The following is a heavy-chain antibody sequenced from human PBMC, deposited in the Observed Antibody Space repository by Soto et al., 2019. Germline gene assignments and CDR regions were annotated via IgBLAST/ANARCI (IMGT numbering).Heavy chain of an antibody. CDR2: TYYRGST. J-gene: IGHJ5*02. Sequence: QLQLQESGPGQVKPSETLSLTCTVSGDSISSSSYYWGWIRQSPGKGLEWIGSTYYRGSTHYNPSLKSRVTTSIDTSANQFSLNLTSVTAADTAVYYCAREVCFGWFDPWGQGTLVTVSS. D-gene: IGHD3-3*01. V-gene: IGHV4-39*02. CDR3: AREVCFGWFDP. CDR1: GDSISSSSYY.